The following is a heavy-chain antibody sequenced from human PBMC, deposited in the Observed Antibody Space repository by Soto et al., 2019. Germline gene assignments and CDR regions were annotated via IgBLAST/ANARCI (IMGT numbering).Heavy chain of an antibody. CDR3: ARVIARVCDY. CDR2: INHSGST. D-gene: IGHD2-21*01. V-gene: IGHV4-34*01. Sequence: SETLSLTCAVYGGSFSGYYWSWIRQPPGKGLEWIGEINHSGSTYYNPSLKSRVAISVDTSKNQFSLNLSSGTAADTAVYYCARVIARVCDYWGQGILVTVSS. CDR1: GGSFSGYY. J-gene: IGHJ4*02.